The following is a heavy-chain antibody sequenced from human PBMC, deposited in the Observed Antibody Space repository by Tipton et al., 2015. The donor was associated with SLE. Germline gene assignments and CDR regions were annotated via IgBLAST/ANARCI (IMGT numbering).Heavy chain of an antibody. D-gene: IGHD7-27*01. J-gene: IGHJ4*02. CDR1: GGSISSSSYY. Sequence: GLVKPSETLSLTCTVSGGSISSSSYYWGWVRQAPGKGLEWVSYISSSGSTIYYADSVKGRFTISRDNAKNSMYLQMNSLRAEDTAVYYCARDTIWGVGHYWGQGTLVTVSS. CDR3: ARDTIWGVGHY. CDR2: ISSSGSTI. V-gene: IGHV3-11*04.